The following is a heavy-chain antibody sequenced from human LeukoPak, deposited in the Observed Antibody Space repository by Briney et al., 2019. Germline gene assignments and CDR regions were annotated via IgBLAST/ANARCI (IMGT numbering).Heavy chain of an antibody. CDR2: ISGSGGST. CDR1: GFTFSSYA. J-gene: IGHJ4*02. Sequence: GGSLRLSCAASGFTFSSYAMSWVRQAPGEGLEWVSAISGSGGSTYYADSVKGRFTISRDNSKNTLYLQMNSLRAEDTAVYYCAKAPHGVVWFGEYYFDYWGQGTLVTVSS. V-gene: IGHV3-23*01. CDR3: AKAPHGVVWFGEYYFDY. D-gene: IGHD3-10*01.